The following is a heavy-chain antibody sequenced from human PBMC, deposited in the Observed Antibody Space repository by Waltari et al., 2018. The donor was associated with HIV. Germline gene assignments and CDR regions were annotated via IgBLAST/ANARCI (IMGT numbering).Heavy chain of an antibody. Sequence: VQLQESGPGLVKPSEPLSPTCVVPGSSIGGAYYWGWIWPSPGKGLEWIGSIHHSGGTYHNPSLKSRVTISVDASKSQFSLKLTSATAADTAIYYCARVRITLIVAGPFDMWGQGTLVTVSS. V-gene: IGHV4-38-2*01. J-gene: IGHJ3*02. CDR2: IHHSGGT. CDR3: ARVRITLIVAGPFDM. D-gene: IGHD3-22*01. CDR1: GSSIGGAYY.